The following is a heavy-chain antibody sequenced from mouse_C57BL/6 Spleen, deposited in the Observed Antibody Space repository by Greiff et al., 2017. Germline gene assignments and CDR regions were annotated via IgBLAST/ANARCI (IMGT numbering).Heavy chain of an antibody. D-gene: IGHD3-3*01. Sequence: QVQLKQPGAELVKPGASVKLSCKASGYTFTSYWMQWVKQRPGQGLEWIGEIDPSDSYTNYNQKFKGKATLTVDTSSSTAYMQLSSLTSEDSAVYYCARKAAGLRSFDYWGQGTTLTVSS. CDR2: IDPSDSYT. V-gene: IGHV1-50*01. CDR1: GYTFTSYW. CDR3: ARKAAGLRSFDY. J-gene: IGHJ2*01.